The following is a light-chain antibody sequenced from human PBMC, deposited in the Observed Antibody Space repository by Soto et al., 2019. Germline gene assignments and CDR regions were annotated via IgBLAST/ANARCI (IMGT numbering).Light chain of an antibody. CDR2: EVS. CDR1: SSDVGGYNY. Sequence: QSVLTQPASVSGSPGQSITISCTGTSSDVGGYNYVSWYQQHPGKAPKLMIYEVSHRPSGVSNRFSGSKSANTASLTISGLQAEDEADYYCSSYTSKNTRVFGGGTKLTV. J-gene: IGLJ3*02. CDR3: SSYTSKNTRV. V-gene: IGLV2-14*01.